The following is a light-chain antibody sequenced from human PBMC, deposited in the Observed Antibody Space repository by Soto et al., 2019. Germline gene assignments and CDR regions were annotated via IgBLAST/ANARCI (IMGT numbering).Light chain of an antibody. J-gene: IGLJ1*01. CDR1: SSSIGAGYD. CDR3: QSYDSSLSGSRV. V-gene: IGLV1-40*01. Sequence: QSVLTQRPAVSGAPGQRVTISCTGSSSSIGAGYDVHWYQQLPGTAPKLLIYGNSNRPSGVPDRFSGSKSGTSASLAITGLQAEDEADYYCQSYDSSLSGSRVFGTGTKVTVL. CDR2: GNS.